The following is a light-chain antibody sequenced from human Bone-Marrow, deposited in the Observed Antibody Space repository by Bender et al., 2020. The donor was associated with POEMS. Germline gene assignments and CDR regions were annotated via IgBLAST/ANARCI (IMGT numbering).Light chain of an antibody. CDR2: DVS. V-gene: IGLV2-14*01. Sequence: QSALTQPASVSGSPGQSITISCTGASSYFGTYNYVSWYQQHPGKAPKLMIFDVSARPSGVSSRFSGSKSGDTASLTISGLQAEDEADYYCSSYTSRSALVFGGGTKLTVL. CDR3: SSYTSRSALV. CDR1: SSYFGTYNY. J-gene: IGLJ2*01.